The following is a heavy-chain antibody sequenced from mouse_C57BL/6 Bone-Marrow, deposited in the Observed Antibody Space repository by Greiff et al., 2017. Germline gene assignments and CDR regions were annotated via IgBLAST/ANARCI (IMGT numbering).Heavy chain of an antibody. CDR2: IYPTSGRT. CDR1: GYTFTSYW. CDR3: ARSGPLGRSFDY. V-gene: IGHV1-55*01. Sequence: VQLQQPGAELVKPGASVKMSCKASGYTFTSYWITWVTQRPGQGLEWIGDIYPTSGRTNYNEKFKSKAILTVDTSSNTAYMQLSSLTSEDSAVFYCARSGPLGRSFDYWGQGTTLTVSS. D-gene: IGHD4-1*01. J-gene: IGHJ2*01.